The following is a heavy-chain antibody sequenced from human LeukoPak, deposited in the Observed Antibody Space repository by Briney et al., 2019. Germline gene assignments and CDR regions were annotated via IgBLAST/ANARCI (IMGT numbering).Heavy chain of an antibody. CDR3: ARETTVTTIPRGAFDI. D-gene: IGHD4-17*01. J-gene: IGHJ3*02. Sequence: PSGTLSLTCAVSGGSISSSNWWSWVRQPPGKGLEWIGEIYHSGSTNYNPSLKSRVTISVDKSKNQFSLKLCSVTAADTAVYYCARETTVTTIPRGAFDIWGQGTMVTVSS. V-gene: IGHV4-4*02. CDR2: IYHSGST. CDR1: GGSISSSNW.